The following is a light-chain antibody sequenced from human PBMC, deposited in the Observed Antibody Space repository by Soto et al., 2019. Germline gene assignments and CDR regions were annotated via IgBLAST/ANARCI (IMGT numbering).Light chain of an antibody. CDR2: LNSDGSH. J-gene: IGLJ3*02. Sequence: QLVLTQSPSASASLGASVKLTCTLSSGHSSYAIAWHQQQPEKGPRYLMKLNSDGSHSKGDGIPDRFSGSSSGAERYLTISSLQSEDEADYYCQTWGTGPWVFGGGPQLTVL. CDR1: SGHSSYA. CDR3: QTWGTGPWV. V-gene: IGLV4-69*01.